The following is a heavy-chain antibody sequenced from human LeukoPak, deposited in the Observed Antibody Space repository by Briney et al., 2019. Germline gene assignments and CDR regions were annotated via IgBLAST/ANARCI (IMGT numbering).Heavy chain of an antibody. J-gene: IGHJ4*02. D-gene: IGHD6-19*01. CDR1: GGSIRGHY. V-gene: IGHV4-59*11. CDR2: IYYSGST. Sequence: PETLSLTCNVSGGSIRGHYFSWIRQPPGKGLEWIGYIYYSGSTNYSPSLKSRVSMSVDMSKSQFSLRLSSVTAADTAVYYCAREGSSGSFNYWGQGTLVTVSS. CDR3: AREGSSGSFNY.